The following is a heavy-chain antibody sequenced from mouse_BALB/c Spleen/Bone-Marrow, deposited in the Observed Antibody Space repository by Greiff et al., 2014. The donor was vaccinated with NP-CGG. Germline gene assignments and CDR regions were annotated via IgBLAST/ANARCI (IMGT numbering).Heavy chain of an antibody. Sequence: EVQLVESGPELVKPGASVKMSCKASGYTFTGYVMHWVKQKPGQGLEWIGYINPYSDGTKYNEKFKGKATLTSDKSSSTAYMEHRSLTSEDSAVYYCAREGGLRRGDYYVMDYWGQGTSVTVSS. D-gene: IGHD2-4*01. J-gene: IGHJ4*01. CDR3: AREGGLRRGDYYVMDY. CDR1: GYTFTGYV. V-gene: IGHV1-14*01. CDR2: INPYSDGT.